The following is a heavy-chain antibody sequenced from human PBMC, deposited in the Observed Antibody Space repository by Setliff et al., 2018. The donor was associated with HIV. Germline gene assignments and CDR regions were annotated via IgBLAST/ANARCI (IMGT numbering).Heavy chain of an antibody. CDR3: ARRGSSGDPWSGSHYLYYFDC. D-gene: IGHD3-3*01. J-gene: IGHJ4*02. CDR1: GGSISSRHW. V-gene: IGHV4-39*01. Sequence: PSETLSLTCAVSGGSISSRHWWSWVRQAPGKGLESIGSIYYSGNSYYNPSLQSRVTISVDTSKNQFSLKLSSVSAADTAVYYCARRGSSGDPWSGSHYLYYFDCWGQGTLVTVSS. CDR2: IYYSGNS.